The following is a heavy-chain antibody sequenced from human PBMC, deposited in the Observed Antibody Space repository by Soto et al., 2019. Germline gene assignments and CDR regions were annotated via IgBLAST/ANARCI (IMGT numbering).Heavy chain of an antibody. Sequence: PGGSMRLSCAAAGFNFSSYAMSWVRKAPGKGLEWVSAISGSGGSTYYADSVKGRFTISRDNSKNTLYLQMNSLRAEDTAVYYCAKSTHGDYSPFDYWGQGTLVTVSS. D-gene: IGHD4-17*01. CDR3: AKSTHGDYSPFDY. V-gene: IGHV3-23*01. J-gene: IGHJ4*02. CDR2: ISGSGGST. CDR1: GFNFSSYA.